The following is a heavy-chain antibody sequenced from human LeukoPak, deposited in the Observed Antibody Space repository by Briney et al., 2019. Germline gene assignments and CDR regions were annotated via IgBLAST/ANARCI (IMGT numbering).Heavy chain of an antibody. CDR3: AGRGIVTGYFDF. D-gene: IGHD3-9*01. V-gene: IGHV4-39*01. Sequence: SEPLSLTCTVSGDSITNSNFYWGWISQSPGKGLEWIGSIFHSGSTNYNPSLKSRVTISVDTSKNQFYLRVRSVTAAETALYYCAGRGIVTGYFDFWGRGTLVTVSS. J-gene: IGHJ4*02. CDR1: GDSITNSNFY. CDR2: IFHSGST.